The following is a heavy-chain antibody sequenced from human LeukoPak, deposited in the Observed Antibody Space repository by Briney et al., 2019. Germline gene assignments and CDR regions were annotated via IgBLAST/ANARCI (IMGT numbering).Heavy chain of an antibody. J-gene: IGHJ6*03. CDR3: AKESSGWYYYMDV. V-gene: IGHV3-9*03. D-gene: IGHD6-19*01. CDR1: GFTFDDYA. CDR2: ISWNSGSI. Sequence: GGSLRLSCAASGFTFDDYAMHWVRQAPGKGLEWVSGISWNSGSIGYADSVKGRFTISRDNAKNSLYLQMNSLRAEDMALYYCAKESSGWYYYMDVWGKGTTVTVSS.